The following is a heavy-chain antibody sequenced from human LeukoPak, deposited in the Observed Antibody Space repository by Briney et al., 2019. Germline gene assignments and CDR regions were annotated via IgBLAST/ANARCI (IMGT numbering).Heavy chain of an antibody. CDR1: GGSISSYY. CDR2: INHSGST. J-gene: IGHJ4*02. CDR3: ARRPTYCTNGVCYPDY. Sequence: SETLSLTCTVSGGSISSYYWSWIRQPPGKGLEWIGEINHSGSTNYNPSLKSRVTISVDTSKNQFSLKLSSVTAADTAVYYCARRPTYCTNGVCYPDYWGQGTLVTVSS. V-gene: IGHV4-34*01. D-gene: IGHD2-8*01.